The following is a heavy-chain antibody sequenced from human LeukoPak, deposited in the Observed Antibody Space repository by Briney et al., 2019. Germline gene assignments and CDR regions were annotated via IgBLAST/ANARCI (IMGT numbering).Heavy chain of an antibody. V-gene: IGHV3-66*04. CDR3: ARLAVAYCDY. D-gene: IGHD6-19*01. J-gene: IGHJ4*02. Sequence: GGSLRLSCAASGFTVSSNYMSWVRQAPGKGLGWGSVIYSGGTTYYPDSAKGRFTISRDNSKNTLYLQRNDLRAGDTAVYYCARLAVAYCDYWAQGTLVTVPT. CDR1: GFTVSSNY. CDR2: IYSGGTT.